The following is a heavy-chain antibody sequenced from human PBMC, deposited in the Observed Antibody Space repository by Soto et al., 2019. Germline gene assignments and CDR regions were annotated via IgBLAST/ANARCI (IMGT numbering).Heavy chain of an antibody. V-gene: IGHV4-30-4*01. CDR2: IYYSGST. CDR1: GGSISSGDYY. J-gene: IGHJ4*02. CDR3: ARLGYCGSWYGIGSY. Sequence: SETLSLTCTVSGGSISSGDYYWSWIRQPPGKGLEWIGYIYYSGSTYYNPSLKSRVTISVDTSKNQFSLKLSSVTAADTAVYYCARLGYCGSWYGIGSYWGQGNLVTVSS. D-gene: IGHD2-15*01.